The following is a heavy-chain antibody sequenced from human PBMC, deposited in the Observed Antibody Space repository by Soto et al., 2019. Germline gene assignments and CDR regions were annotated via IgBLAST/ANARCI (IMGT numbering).Heavy chain of an antibody. Sequence: SETLSLTCAVSGYSINSDYYWGWIRQPPGKGLEWIGSVDHSGRTYYSPSLRSRLTIFIDTSKNQFSLRLASVTAADTAMYFCAKKGYYPSGKINLFDSWGPGTLVTVSS. J-gene: IGHJ4*02. CDR3: AKKGYYPSGKINLFDS. CDR2: VDHSGRT. CDR1: GYSINSDYY. D-gene: IGHD3-10*01. V-gene: IGHV4-38-2*01.